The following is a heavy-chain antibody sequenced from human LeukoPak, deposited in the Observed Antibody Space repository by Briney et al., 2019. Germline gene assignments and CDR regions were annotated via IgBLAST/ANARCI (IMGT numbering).Heavy chain of an antibody. CDR3: ARIWLVRGYFDY. CDR1: GGSISSSSYY. Sequence: PSETLSLTCTASGGSISSSSYYWGWIRQPPGKGLEWIGSIYYSGSTYYNPSLKSRVTISVDTSKNQFSLKLSSVTAADTAVYYCARIWLVRGYFDYWGQGTLVTVSS. J-gene: IGHJ4*02. D-gene: IGHD6-19*01. CDR2: IYYSGST. V-gene: IGHV4-39*01.